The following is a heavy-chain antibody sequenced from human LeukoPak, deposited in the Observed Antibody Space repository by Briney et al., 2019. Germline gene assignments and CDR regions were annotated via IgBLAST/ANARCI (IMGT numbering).Heavy chain of an antibody. CDR1: GYTFTSYA. Sequence: ASVKVSCKASGYTFTSYAMHWVRQAPGQRLEWMGWINAGNGNTKYSQKFQGRVTITRDTSASTAYMELSSLRSEDTAVHYCARSSSWYFYWFDPWGQGTLVTVSS. J-gene: IGHJ5*02. V-gene: IGHV1-3*01. CDR3: ARSSSWYFYWFDP. CDR2: INAGNGNT. D-gene: IGHD6-13*01.